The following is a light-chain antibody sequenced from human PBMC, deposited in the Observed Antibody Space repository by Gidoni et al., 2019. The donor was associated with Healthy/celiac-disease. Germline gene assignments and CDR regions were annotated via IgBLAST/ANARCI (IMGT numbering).Light chain of an antibody. CDR2: EVS. J-gene: IGLJ2*01. V-gene: IGLV2-14*01. CDR3: SSYTSSSTLV. CDR1: SSDVGGYNY. Sequence: GSPGQSITISCTGTSSDVGGYNYVSWYQQHPGKAPKLMIYEVSNRPSGVSNRFSGSKPGNTASLTISGLQAEDEADYYCSSYTSSSTLVFGGGTKLTVL.